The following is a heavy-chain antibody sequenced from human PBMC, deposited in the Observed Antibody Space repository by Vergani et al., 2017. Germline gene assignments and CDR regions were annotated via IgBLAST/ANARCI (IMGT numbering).Heavy chain of an antibody. V-gene: IGHV5-51*03. Sequence: EVQLVQSGAEVKKPGESLKISCKGSGYSFTNYWIGWVRQMPGKGLEWMGIIYPGDSDTRYSPSFQGQVTISADKSISTAYLQWSSLRSEDTAVYYCAKGGMDYYGSGWFDPWGQGTLVTVSS. CDR2: IYPGDSDT. D-gene: IGHD3-10*01. J-gene: IGHJ5*02. CDR3: AKGGMDYYGSGWFDP. CDR1: GYSFTNYW.